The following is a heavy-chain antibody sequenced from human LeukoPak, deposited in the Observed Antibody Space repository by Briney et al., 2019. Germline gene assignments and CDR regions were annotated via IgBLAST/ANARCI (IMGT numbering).Heavy chain of an antibody. J-gene: IGHJ4*02. D-gene: IGHD5-24*01. CDR2: IYYSGST. CDR3: ATYGRDGYNPSFDY. V-gene: IGHV4-59*01. Sequence: PSETLSLTCTVSGDSISSYYWNWIRQPPGKGLEWIGYIYYSGSTNYNPSLKSRVTISVDTSKNQFSLKLSSVTAADTAVYYCATYGRDGYNPSFDYWGQGTLVTVSS. CDR1: GDSISSYY.